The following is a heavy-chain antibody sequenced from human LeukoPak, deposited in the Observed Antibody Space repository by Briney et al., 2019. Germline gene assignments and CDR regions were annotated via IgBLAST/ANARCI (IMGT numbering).Heavy chain of an antibody. D-gene: IGHD4-23*01. Sequence: GASVKVSCKTSGYTFTSYAMHWVRQAPGQRLEWMGWINAGNGDTKYSQKFQGRVTITRDTSASTAYMELSSLRSEDTAVYYCARVRWSVGALDHWGQGTLVTVSS. CDR3: ARVRWSVGALDH. V-gene: IGHV1-3*01. CDR2: INAGNGDT. J-gene: IGHJ4*02. CDR1: GYTFTSYA.